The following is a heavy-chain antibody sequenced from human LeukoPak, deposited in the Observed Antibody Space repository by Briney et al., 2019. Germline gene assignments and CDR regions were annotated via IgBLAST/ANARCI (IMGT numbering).Heavy chain of an antibody. J-gene: IGHJ4*02. CDR2: ISTTGSPI. CDR1: GFSFSSYS. Sequence: GGSLRLSCAASGFSFSSYSMNWVRQAPGKGLEWVSYISTTGSPIYYADSVKGRFTISRDNAKNSLYLQINSLRAEDTAVYYCARTSSNWGRGTLVTVSS. CDR3: ARTSSN. V-gene: IGHV3-48*04.